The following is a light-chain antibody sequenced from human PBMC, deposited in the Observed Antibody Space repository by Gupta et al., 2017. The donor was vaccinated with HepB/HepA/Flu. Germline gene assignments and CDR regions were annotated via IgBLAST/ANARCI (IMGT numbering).Light chain of an antibody. CDR2: TAS. Sequence: IQMTPPPSLLSAPVGERVTITCRASQGIRDDLSWYQQRPGRAPKRPFYTASSLQNRDPSRGSGSGSGTEFKLTRGSLQPEDSSTYSHLQHNGYPLTFGQGTRLEI. J-gene: IGKJ5*01. V-gene: IGKV1-17*01. CDR1: QGIRDD. CDR3: LQHNGYPLT.